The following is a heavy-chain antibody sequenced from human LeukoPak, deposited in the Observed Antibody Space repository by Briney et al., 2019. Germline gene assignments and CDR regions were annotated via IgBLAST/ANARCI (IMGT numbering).Heavy chain of an antibody. CDR3: ARSAEDIVVVVAATLDY. J-gene: IGHJ4*02. Sequence: SETLSLTCAVYGGSFSGYYWSWIREPPGKGLEWIGEINHSGSTNYNPSLKSRVTISVDTSKNQFSLKLSSVTAVDTAVYYCARSAEDIVVVVAATLDYWGQGTLVTVSS. V-gene: IGHV4-34*01. CDR2: INHSGST. D-gene: IGHD2-15*01. CDR1: GGSFSGYY.